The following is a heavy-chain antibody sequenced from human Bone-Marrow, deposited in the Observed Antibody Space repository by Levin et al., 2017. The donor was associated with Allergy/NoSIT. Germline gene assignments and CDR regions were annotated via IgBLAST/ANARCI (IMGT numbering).Heavy chain of an antibody. J-gene: IGHJ4*02. CDR2: IKSKTDGGTT. CDR3: TTGMVIVGATFRPGASQIGDY. CDR1: GFTFSNAW. V-gene: IGHV3-15*01. Sequence: GGSLRLSCAASGFTFSNAWMSWVRQAPGKGLEWVGRIKSKTDGGTTDYAAPVKGRFTISRDDSKNTLYLQMNSLKTEDTAVYYCTTGMVIVGATFRPGASQIGDYWGQGTLVTVSS. D-gene: IGHD1-26*01.